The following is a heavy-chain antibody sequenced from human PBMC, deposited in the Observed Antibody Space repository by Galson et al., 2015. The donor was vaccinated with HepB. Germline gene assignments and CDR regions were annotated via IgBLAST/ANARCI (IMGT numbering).Heavy chain of an antibody. Sequence: SLRLSCAASRFTFSSYWMTWVRQAPGKGLEGVATIKEDGSKKYYVDSVKGRFTISRDNAESSLYLQMNSLRAEDTAIYYCARVGPGSSRDYWGQGTLVTVSS. D-gene: IGHD1-1*01. CDR3: ARVGPGSSRDY. CDR2: IKEDGSKK. J-gene: IGHJ4*02. CDR1: RFTFSSYW. V-gene: IGHV3-7*01.